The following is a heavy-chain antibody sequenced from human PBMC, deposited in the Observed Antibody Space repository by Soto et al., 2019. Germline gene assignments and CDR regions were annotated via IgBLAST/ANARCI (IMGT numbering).Heavy chain of an antibody. D-gene: IGHD6-19*01. CDR3: AREASAVASLDY. CDR1: GYIFTAYS. J-gene: IGHJ4*02. Sequence: ASVKVSCKASGYIFTAYSMHWVRQAPGQGLEWLGWINPNSGDTIYAQKFQDRVTMTCDTSVSTAYLELSSLSSDDTALYYCAREASAVASLDYWGQGTLVTVS. V-gene: IGHV1-2*02. CDR2: INPNSGDT.